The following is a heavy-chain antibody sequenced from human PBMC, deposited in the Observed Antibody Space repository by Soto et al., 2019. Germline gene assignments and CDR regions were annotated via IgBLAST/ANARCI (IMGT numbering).Heavy chain of an antibody. V-gene: IGHV3-30*18. J-gene: IGHJ6*02. D-gene: IGHD6-13*01. CDR2: ISYDGSNK. Sequence: PGGSLSLSCAASGFTFSSYGMHWVRQAPGKGLEWVAVISYDGSNKYYADSVKGRFTISRDNSKNTLYLQMNSLRAEDTAVYYCAKGPTFIAAAGTAGMDVWGQGTTVTIYS. CDR3: AKGPTFIAAAGTAGMDV. CDR1: GFTFSSYG.